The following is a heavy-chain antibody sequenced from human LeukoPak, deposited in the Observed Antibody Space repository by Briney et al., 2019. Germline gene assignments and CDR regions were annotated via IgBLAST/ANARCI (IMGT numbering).Heavy chain of an antibody. D-gene: IGHD1-26*01. Sequence: SETLSLTCTVSGGSISSSSYYWGWIRQPPGKGLEWIGSIYYSGSTYYNPSLKSRVTISVDTSKNQFSLKLSSVTAADTAVYYCARDSASGSYVAFDIWGQGTMVTVSS. V-gene: IGHV4-39*07. CDR2: IYYSGST. CDR3: ARDSASGSYVAFDI. CDR1: GGSISSSSYY. J-gene: IGHJ3*02.